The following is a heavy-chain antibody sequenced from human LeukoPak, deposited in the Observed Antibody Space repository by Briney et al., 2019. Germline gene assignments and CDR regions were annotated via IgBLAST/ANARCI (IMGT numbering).Heavy chain of an antibody. V-gene: IGHV7-4-1*02. Sequence: ASVKVSCKASGYTFTGYYMHWVRQAPGQGLEWMGWINTNTGNPTYAQGFTGRFVFSLDTSVSTAYLQISSLKAEDTAVYYCARGRSWDYYDSSGYEIWGQGTLVTVSS. CDR3: ARGRSWDYYDSSGYEI. CDR1: GYTFTGYY. J-gene: IGHJ4*02. D-gene: IGHD3-22*01. CDR2: INTNTGNP.